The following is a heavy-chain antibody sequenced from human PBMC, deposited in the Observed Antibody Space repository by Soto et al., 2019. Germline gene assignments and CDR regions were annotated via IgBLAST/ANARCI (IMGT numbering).Heavy chain of an antibody. Sequence: ASETLSLTCTVSGVSIRASSYYWGWIRQPPGKGLEWIGSISYSGKTYYNPSLRSRVTMSVDTSKNQVTLKLSSVTTADTAVYYCARQGYDPNKNYPPSRFWGQGTLVTVSS. J-gene: IGHJ4*02. V-gene: IGHV4-39*01. CDR2: ISYSGKT. CDR3: ARQGYDPNKNYPPSRF. CDR1: GVSIRASSYY. D-gene: IGHD3-3*01.